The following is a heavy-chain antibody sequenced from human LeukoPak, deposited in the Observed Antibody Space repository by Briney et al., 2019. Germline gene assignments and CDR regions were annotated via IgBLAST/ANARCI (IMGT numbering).Heavy chain of an antibody. D-gene: IGHD4-23*01. CDR3: ARSRPHGNDY. CDR2: IASEGSST. Sequence: GGSVRLSCAASGFTFNSYWMNWVRQAPGKGLVWVSRIASEGSSTTYADSVKCRFSISRDNAKITLYLQMNSLRVEDTAVYYCARSRPHGNDYWGQGTLVTVSS. CDR1: GFTFNSYW. J-gene: IGHJ4*02. V-gene: IGHV3-74*01.